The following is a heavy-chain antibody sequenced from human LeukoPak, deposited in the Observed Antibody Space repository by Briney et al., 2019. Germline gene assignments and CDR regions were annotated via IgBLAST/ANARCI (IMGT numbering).Heavy chain of an antibody. Sequence: SEALSLTCAVYGGSFSGYYWSWIRQPPGKGLEWIGEINHSGSTNYNPSLKSRVTISVDTSKNQFSLKLSSVTAADTAVYYCARGAMYYFDYWGQGTPVTVSS. CDR3: ARGAMYYFDY. CDR2: INHSGST. CDR1: GGSFSGYY. V-gene: IGHV4-34*01. D-gene: IGHD5-18*01. J-gene: IGHJ4*02.